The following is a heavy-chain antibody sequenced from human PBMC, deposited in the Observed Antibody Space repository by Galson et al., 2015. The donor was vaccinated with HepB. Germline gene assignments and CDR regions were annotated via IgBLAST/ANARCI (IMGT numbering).Heavy chain of an antibody. CDR2: ISSSGSTI. Sequence: SLRLSCAASGFTFSDYYMSWIRQAPGKGLEWVSYISSSGSTIYYADSVKGRFTISRDNAKNSLYLQMNSLRAEDTAVYYCARAQSESSWYTYRFTLYYFDYWGQGTLVTVSS. J-gene: IGHJ4*02. D-gene: IGHD6-13*01. V-gene: IGHV3-11*01. CDR1: GFTFSDYY. CDR3: ARAQSESSWYTYRFTLYYFDY.